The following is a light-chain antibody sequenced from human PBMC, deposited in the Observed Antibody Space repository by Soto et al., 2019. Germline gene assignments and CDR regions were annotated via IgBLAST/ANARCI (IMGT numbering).Light chain of an antibody. V-gene: IGKV3-20*01. J-gene: IGKJ1*01. CDR1: QTVGSDY. CDR2: GAS. Sequence: EIVLTQSPGTLSLSPGERATLSCRASQTVGSDYLAWYQQKPGQAPRLLIYGASSRATGIPVRFSGSGSGTDFTLTITRLEPEDFAVSSCQQYGHSPWTFGQGTKVEIK. CDR3: QQYGHSPWT.